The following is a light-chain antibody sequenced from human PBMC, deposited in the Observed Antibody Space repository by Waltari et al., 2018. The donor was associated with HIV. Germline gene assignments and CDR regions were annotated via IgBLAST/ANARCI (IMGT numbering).Light chain of an antibody. CDR2: DVN. J-gene: IGLJ3*02. CDR1: TNDISGDTY. V-gene: IGLV2-14*03. Sequence: QSALAQPASLSGSLGQSIAIPCSGSTNDISGDTYVPWYQQYAGKSPKLLIYDVNKRPSGVSDRFSGSRFGNTASLIISGLQTDDEAAYFCSAYSTTNTFVVFGGGTKVTVL. CDR3: SAYSTTNTFVV.